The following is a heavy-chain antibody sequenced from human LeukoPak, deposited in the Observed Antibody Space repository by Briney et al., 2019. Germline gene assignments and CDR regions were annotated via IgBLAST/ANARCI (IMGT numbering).Heavy chain of an antibody. V-gene: IGHV4-34*01. D-gene: IGHD4-23*01. CDR2: INHSGST. J-gene: IGHJ4*02. CDR3: ASLYYGGNPPDY. CDR1: GGSFSGYY. Sequence: SETLSLTCAVYGGSFSGYYWSWIRQPPGKGLEWIGEINHSGSTNYNPSLKSRVTISVDTSKNQFSLKLSSVTAADTAVYYCASLYYGGNPPDYWGQGTLVTVSS.